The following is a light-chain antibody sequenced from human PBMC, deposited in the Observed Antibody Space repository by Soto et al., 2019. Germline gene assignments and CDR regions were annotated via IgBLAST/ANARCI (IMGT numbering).Light chain of an antibody. CDR1: QSLLATSNNRIH. Sequence: DIVMTQSPDSLAVSLGERATINCKSSQSLLATSNNRIHLAWYQQKREQPPRLLIYRASTRDSGVSDRFNGSGSGTDFTLTIRSLQPEDVATYYCQQYFDAHLTFGGGTRVEI. CDR3: QQYFDAHLT. V-gene: IGKV4-1*01. CDR2: RAS. J-gene: IGKJ4*01.